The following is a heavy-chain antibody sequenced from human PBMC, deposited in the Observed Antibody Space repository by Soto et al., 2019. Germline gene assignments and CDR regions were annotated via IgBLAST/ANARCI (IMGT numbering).Heavy chain of an antibody. J-gene: IGHJ4*01. CDR1: GFMFSTYV. CDR3: AREDGMAGETSAFDY. D-gene: IGHD3-16*01. V-gene: IGHV3-21*01. CDR2: INGRSNYK. Sequence: GGSLTLSCATSGFMFSTYVMNWVRQAPGKGLEWVSSINGRSNYKYYANSVRGRFTISRDNAKNSLFLQMSSLTAEDTAVYYCAREDGMAGETSAFDYWGHGTLVTVSS.